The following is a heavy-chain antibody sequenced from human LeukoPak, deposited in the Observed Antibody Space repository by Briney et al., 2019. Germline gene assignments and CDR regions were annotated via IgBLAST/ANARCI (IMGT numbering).Heavy chain of an antibody. J-gene: IGHJ5*02. D-gene: IGHD2-2*01. CDR1: GFTFDDYA. Sequence: TGGFLRLSCAASGFTFDDYAMHWVRQAPGKGLEWVSGISWNSGSIGYADSVKGRFTISRDNAKNSLYLQMNSLRAEDTALYYCAKGRDKYQLLSKNWFDPWGQGTLVTVSS. CDR3: AKGRDKYQLLSKNWFDP. CDR2: ISWNSGSI. V-gene: IGHV3-9*01.